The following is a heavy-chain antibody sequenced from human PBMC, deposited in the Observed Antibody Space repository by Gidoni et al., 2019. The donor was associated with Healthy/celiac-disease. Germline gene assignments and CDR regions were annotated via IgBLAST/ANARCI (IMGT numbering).Heavy chain of an antibody. D-gene: IGHD3-3*01. CDR3: ARHRLPNHEFWSGYRSGGNWFDP. Sequence: QLQLQESGPGLVKPSATLSLTCTVSGGSIRSSSYYWGWIRQPPGKGLEWIGSIYSSGSTSYNPSLKSRVTISVDTSKNQCSLKLSSVTAADTAVYYCARHRLPNHEFWSGYRSGGNWFDPWGQGTLVTVSS. V-gene: IGHV4-39*01. J-gene: IGHJ5*02. CDR2: IYSSGST. CDR1: GGSIRSSSYY.